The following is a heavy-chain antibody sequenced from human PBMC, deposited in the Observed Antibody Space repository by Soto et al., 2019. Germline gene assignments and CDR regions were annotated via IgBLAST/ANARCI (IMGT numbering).Heavy chain of an antibody. CDR3: ARAGLPAQYCTNGVCYADI. J-gene: IGHJ4*02. Sequence: QAQLEESGGGVVQSGKSLRLSCAASGFTFNTYGMHWVRQAPGKGLEWVAVIAHDGRVTYYADSVKGRFTISRDNSKNTLDLQMNILGADDTAVYFCARAGLPAQYCTNGVCYADIWGQGALVTVSS. CDR2: IAHDGRVT. D-gene: IGHD2-8*01. CDR1: GFTFNTYG. V-gene: IGHV3-30*03.